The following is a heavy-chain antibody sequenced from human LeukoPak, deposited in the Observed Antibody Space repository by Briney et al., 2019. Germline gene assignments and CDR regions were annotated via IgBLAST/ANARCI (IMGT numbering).Heavy chain of an antibody. CDR2: IYYSGST. CDR3: ARLWSGYYTNDY. J-gene: IGHJ4*02. CDR1: GFTFSSYA. Sequence: PGGSLRLSCAASGFTFSSYAMSWVRQAPGKGLEWIGSIYYSGSTYYNPSLKSRVTISVDTSKNQFSLKLSSVTAADTAVYYCARLWSGYYTNDYWGQGTLVTVSS. D-gene: IGHD3-3*01. V-gene: IGHV4-39*01.